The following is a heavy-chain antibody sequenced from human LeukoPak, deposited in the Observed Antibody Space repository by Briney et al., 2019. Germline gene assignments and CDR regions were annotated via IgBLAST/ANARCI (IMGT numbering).Heavy chain of an antibody. CDR1: GYTFTSYG. V-gene: IGHV1-18*01. CDR3: ARLRGYGDENWFDP. D-gene: IGHD4-17*01. J-gene: IGHJ5*02. Sequence: ASVKVSCKASGYTFTSYGISWVRQAPGQGLEWMGWISVYNGNTNYAQKLQGRVTMTTDTSTSTAYMELRSLRSDDTAVYYCARLRGYGDENWFDPWGQGTLVTVSS. CDR2: ISVYNGNT.